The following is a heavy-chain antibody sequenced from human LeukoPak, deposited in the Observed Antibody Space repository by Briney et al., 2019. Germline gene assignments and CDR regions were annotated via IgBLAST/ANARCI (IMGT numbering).Heavy chain of an antibody. CDR2: IIPIFGTA. Sequence: VASVKVSCKASGGTFSSYAISWVRQAPGQGLEWMGGIIPIFGTANYAQKLQGRVTITADKSTSTAYMELSSLRSEDTAVYYCARGVPDLTFDYWGQGTLVTVSS. CDR1: GGTFSSYA. J-gene: IGHJ4*02. D-gene: IGHD2-2*01. CDR3: ARGVPDLTFDY. V-gene: IGHV1-69*06.